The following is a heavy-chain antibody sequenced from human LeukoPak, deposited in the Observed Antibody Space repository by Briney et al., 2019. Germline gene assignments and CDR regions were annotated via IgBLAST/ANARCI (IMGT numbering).Heavy chain of an antibody. J-gene: IGHJ6*02. V-gene: IGHV1-69*04. CDR2: IIAILDVE. Sequence: GASVKVSCKASGVTFRNHAISWVRQAPGHGLEWMGRIIAILDVEDYAQKLQGRDTITADTSTSTAYMELSSLTSEDTAVYYCVIMEIRDTGFHNGMDVWGQGTTVTVS. D-gene: IGHD1-7*01. CDR1: GVTFRNHA. CDR3: VIMEIRDTGFHNGMDV.